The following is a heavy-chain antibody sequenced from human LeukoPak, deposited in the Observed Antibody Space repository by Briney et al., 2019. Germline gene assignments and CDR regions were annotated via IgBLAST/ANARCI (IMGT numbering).Heavy chain of an antibody. V-gene: IGHV1-69*04. Sequence: ASVKVSCKASGGTFTSYAISWVRQAPGQGLEWMGRIIPILGIANYAQKLQGRVTMTTDTSTSTAYMELRSLRSDDTAVYYCARPDSSGWYYFDYWGQGTLVTVSS. D-gene: IGHD6-19*01. CDR3: ARPDSSGWYYFDY. J-gene: IGHJ4*02. CDR2: IIPILGIA. CDR1: GGTFTSYA.